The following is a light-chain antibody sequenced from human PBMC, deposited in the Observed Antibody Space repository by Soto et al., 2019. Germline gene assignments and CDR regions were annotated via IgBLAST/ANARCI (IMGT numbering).Light chain of an antibody. J-gene: IGKJ2*02. CDR1: QSIRSW. V-gene: IGKV1-5*03. Sequence: DIQMTQSPSTLSASVGDRVTITCRASQSIRSWLAWYQQKPGKAPKLLIYKASSLESGVPSRFSGSGSGTEFTLTISSLQPDDSATYYCQQYNSYPWTFGQGTKLEIK. CDR2: KAS. CDR3: QQYNSYPWT.